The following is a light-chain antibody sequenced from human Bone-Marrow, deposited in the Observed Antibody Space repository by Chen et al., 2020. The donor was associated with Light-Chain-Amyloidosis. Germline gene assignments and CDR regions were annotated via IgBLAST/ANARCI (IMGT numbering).Light chain of an antibody. V-gene: IGKV3-20*01. Sequence: EIGLTQPPGPLSLSPGEGANLSCRASQTISSNYLTCYQQKFGQAPRLLIYGSSSRATGIPDRFTGSGSGTDFTLTINRLEPEDFAMYYCQQYGTSPLTFGGGTKVEIK. J-gene: IGKJ4*01. CDR3: QQYGTSPLT. CDR1: QTISSNY. CDR2: GSS.